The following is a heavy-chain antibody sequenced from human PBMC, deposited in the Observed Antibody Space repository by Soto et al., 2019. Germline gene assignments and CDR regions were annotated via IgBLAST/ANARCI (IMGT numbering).Heavy chain of an antibody. Sequence: SETLSLTCTVSGGSISSYYWSWIRQPPGKGLEWIGYIYYSGSTNYNPSLKSRVTISVDTSKNQFSLKLSSVTAADTAVYYCAREGYSYGTNDAFDIWGQGTMVTVS. V-gene: IGHV4-59*01. CDR2: IYYSGST. CDR3: AREGYSYGTNDAFDI. CDR1: GGSISSYY. D-gene: IGHD5-18*01. J-gene: IGHJ3*02.